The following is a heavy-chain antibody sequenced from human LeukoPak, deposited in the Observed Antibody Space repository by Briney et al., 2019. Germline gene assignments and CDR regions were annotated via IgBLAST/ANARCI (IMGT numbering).Heavy chain of an antibody. CDR1: GGSFSNYA. CDR2: IIPIFGTP. J-gene: IGHJ4*02. Sequence: SVKVSCKASGGSFSNYAISWVRQAPGQGLQWMGGIIPIFGTPNYAQKFQGRVTITADESTSTAYMELSSLRSEDTAVYYCARDRYYDSGGYFSAEDFDYWGQGTLVTASS. CDR3: ARDRYYDSGGYFSAEDFDY. V-gene: IGHV1-69*13. D-gene: IGHD3-22*01.